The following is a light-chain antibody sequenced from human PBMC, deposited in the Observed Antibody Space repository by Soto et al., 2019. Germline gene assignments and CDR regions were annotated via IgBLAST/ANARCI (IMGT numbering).Light chain of an antibody. CDR3: QQTRSYPST. CDR1: QSISSW. Sequence: DIQMTQSPSTLSASLVYRFTITGRASQSISSWLAWYQQKPGKAPKLLIYDASSLESGVPSRFSGSGSGTDFTLTISSLQAEDFATYYCQQTRSYPSTFGGGTKVDIK. J-gene: IGKJ4*01. V-gene: IGKV1-5*01. CDR2: DAS.